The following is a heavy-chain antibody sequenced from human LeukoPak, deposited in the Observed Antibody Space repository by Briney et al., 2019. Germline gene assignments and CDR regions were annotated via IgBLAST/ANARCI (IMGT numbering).Heavy chain of an antibody. V-gene: IGHV3-48*03. Sequence: GGSLRLSCAASGFTFSSYEMNWVRQAPGKGLEWVSYISSSGSTIYYADSVKGRFTISRDNSKNTLYLQMNSLRAEDTAVYYCAKHQLYYYDSWGQGTLVTVSS. CDR1: GFTFSSYE. CDR3: AKHQLYYYDS. CDR2: ISSSGSTI. D-gene: IGHD3-22*01. J-gene: IGHJ4*02.